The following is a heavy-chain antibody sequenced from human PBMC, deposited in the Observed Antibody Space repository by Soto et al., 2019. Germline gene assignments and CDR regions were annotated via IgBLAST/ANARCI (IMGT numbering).Heavy chain of an antibody. CDR3: ARQIYDSDTGPNFQYYFDS. CDR2: IDPSDSQT. D-gene: IGHD3-22*01. V-gene: IGHV5-10-1*01. J-gene: IGHJ4*02. CDR1: GYRFAGYW. Sequence: GQSLKISCTGSGYRFAGYWITWVRQPPGKGLEWMGRIDPSDSQTYYSPSFRGHVTISATKSITTVFLQWSSLRASDTAMYYCARQIYDSDTGPNFQYYFDSWGQGTPVTVSS.